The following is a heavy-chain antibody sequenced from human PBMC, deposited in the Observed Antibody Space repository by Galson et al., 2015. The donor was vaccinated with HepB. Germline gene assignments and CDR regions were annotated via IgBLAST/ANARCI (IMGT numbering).Heavy chain of an antibody. J-gene: IGHJ4*02. V-gene: IGHV1-46*01. Sequence: SVKVSCKASGYIFTDYYIHWLRQAPGQGLEWMGIVNSNDGSSRSVQKFQGRITMTRDTSTTTVYMELSRLGSEDTAVYYCARGGGPHSGSYWEGDYWGRGTLVTVSS. D-gene: IGHD1-26*01. CDR3: ARGGGPHSGSYWEGDY. CDR1: GYIFTDYY. CDR2: VNSNDGSS.